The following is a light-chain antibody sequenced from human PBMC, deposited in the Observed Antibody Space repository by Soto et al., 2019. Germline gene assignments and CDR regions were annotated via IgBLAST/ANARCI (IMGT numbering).Light chain of an antibody. CDR2: DVS. CDR1: SSDVGGYDF. J-gene: IGLJ3*02. V-gene: IGLV2-14*01. CDR3: TSYTRSDIGV. Sequence: QSVLTQPASVSGSPGQSITISCTGTSSDVGGYDFVSWYQQRPGKAPKLIIYDVSNRPSGVSNRFSGSQSGNTASLTISGLQAEDVADYYCTSYTRSDIGVFGGGTKVTVL.